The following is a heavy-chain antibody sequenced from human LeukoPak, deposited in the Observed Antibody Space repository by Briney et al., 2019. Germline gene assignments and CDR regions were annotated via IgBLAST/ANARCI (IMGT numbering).Heavy chain of an antibody. Sequence: SETLSLTCTVSGGSISSYYWSWIRQPAGKGLEWIGSIYYSGSTYYNPSLKSRVTISVDTSKNQFSLKLSSVTAADTAIYYCATGTGHYYYYYYMDVWGKGTTVTVSS. J-gene: IGHJ6*03. CDR1: GGSISSYY. V-gene: IGHV4-59*05. D-gene: IGHD1-1*01. CDR3: ATGTGHYYYYYYMDV. CDR2: IYYSGST.